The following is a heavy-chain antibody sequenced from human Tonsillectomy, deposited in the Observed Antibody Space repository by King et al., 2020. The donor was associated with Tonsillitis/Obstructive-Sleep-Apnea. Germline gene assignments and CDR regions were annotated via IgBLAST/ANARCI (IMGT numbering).Heavy chain of an antibody. D-gene: IGHD1-26*01. Sequence: TLKESGPALVKPTQTLTLTCTFSGFSPSTSEMCVSWIRQPPGKALEWLARIDWDDDKYYSTSLKTRLTISKDTSKNQVVLTMTNMDPVDTATYYCARMELYHRSFDSWGQGTLVTVSS. CDR2: IDWDDDK. CDR3: ARMELYHRSFDS. V-gene: IGHV2-70*11. J-gene: IGHJ4*02. CDR1: GFSPSTSEMC.